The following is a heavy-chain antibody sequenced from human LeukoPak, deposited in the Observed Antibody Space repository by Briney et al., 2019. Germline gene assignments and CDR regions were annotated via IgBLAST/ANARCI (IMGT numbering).Heavy chain of an antibody. D-gene: IGHD3-10*01. CDR1: GFTFRSYR. CDR3: AKHGFGVFEGY. J-gene: IGHJ4*02. CDR2: ISGSGGST. Sequence: PGGTLRLSCAASGFTFRSYRMSWVRQAPGKGLEWVSAISGSGGSTYYADSVKGRFTISRDNSKNTLYLQMNSLRAEDTAVYYCAKHGFGVFEGYWGQGTLVTVSS. V-gene: IGHV3-23*01.